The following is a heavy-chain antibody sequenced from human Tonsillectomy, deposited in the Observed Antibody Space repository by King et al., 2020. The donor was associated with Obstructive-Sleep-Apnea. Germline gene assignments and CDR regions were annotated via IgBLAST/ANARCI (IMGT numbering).Heavy chain of an antibody. CDR3: ARGYSYGLLSYYFDY. D-gene: IGHD5-18*01. CDR2: IYYSGST. Sequence: QLQESGPGLVKPSETLSLTCTVSGGSISSSSYYWGWIRQPPGKGLEWIGSIYYSGSTYYNPSLKSRVTISVDTSKNQFSLKLSSVTAADTAVYYCARGYSYGLLSYYFDYWGQGTLVTVSS. J-gene: IGHJ4*02. V-gene: IGHV4-39*07. CDR1: GGSISSSSYY.